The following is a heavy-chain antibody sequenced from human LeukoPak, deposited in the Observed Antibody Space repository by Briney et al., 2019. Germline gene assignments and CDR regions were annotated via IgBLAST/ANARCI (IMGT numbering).Heavy chain of an antibody. CDR2: IKEDGSEK. J-gene: IGHJ3*02. CDR1: GFMFSTSG. D-gene: IGHD1-26*01. CDR3: AGRLKWELLRHGAFDI. Sequence: GGSLRLSCAASGFMFSTSGMHWVRQAPGKGLEWVANIKEDGSEKYSVDSVKGRFTISRDNAKNSLYLQMNSLRAEDTAVYYCAGRLKWELLRHGAFDIWGQGTMVTVSS. V-gene: IGHV3-7*03.